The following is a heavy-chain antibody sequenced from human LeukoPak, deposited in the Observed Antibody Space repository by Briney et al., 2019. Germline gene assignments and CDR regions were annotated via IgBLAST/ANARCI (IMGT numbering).Heavy chain of an antibody. V-gene: IGHV1-69*06. J-gene: IGHJ4*02. D-gene: IGHD5-18*01. CDR1: GDTFSSYA. CDR3: ARRWIQLWSPFDS. Sequence: GASVKVSCKASGDTFSSYAISWVRQAPGQGLERMGGIIPIFGTANYAQKFQGRLTITADKSTSTAYMELSSLRSEDAAVYYCARRWIQLWSPFDSWGQGTLVTVSS. CDR2: IIPIFGTA.